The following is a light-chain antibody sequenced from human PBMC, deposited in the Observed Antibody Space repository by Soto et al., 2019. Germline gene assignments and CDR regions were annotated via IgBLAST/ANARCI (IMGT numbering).Light chain of an antibody. CDR3: QQSYSTPPT. V-gene: IGKV4-1*01. Sequence: DIVMTQSPDSLAVSLGERATINCKSSQSVFYSSNNKNNFGWYQQKPGQPPKLLIYWASTRESGVPDRFSGSGSGTDFTLTISSLQAEDVAVYYCQQSYSTPPTFGQGTQVEIK. J-gene: IGKJ1*01. CDR1: QSVFYSSNNKNN. CDR2: WAS.